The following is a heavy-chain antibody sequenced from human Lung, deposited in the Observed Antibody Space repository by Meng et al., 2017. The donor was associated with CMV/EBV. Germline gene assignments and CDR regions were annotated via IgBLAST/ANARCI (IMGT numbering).Heavy chain of an antibody. CDR3: TRGGTIFGMVTSVDY. CDR1: GFSFGDYA. Sequence: GESLKISCTASGFSFGDYAMNWVRQAPGKGLEWVGFIRSKGYGGTREYAASVKGRFTISRDDSKTIAYLQMNSLKTEDTAVYYCTRGGTIFGMVTSVDYWGQGTLVTVSS. V-gene: IGHV3-49*04. CDR2: IRSKGYGGTR. J-gene: IGHJ4*02. D-gene: IGHD3-3*01.